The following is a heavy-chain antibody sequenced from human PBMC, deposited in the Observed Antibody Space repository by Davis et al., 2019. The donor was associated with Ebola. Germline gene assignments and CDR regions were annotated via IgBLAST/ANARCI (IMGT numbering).Heavy chain of an antibody. CDR1: GGSISSYD. J-gene: IGHJ6*03. V-gene: IGHV4-59*08. CDR3: ARLGGLTGGYYYYYMDV. D-gene: IGHD1-20*01. CDR2: IYYSGST. Sequence: PSETLSLTCTVSGGSISSYDWSWIRQPPGKGLEWIGYIYYSGSTNYNPSLKSRVTISVDTSKNQFSLKLSSVTAADTAVYYCARLGGLTGGYYYYYMDVWGKGTTVTVSS.